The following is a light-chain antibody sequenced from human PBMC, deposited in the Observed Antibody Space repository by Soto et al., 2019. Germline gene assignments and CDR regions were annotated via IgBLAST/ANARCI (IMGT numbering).Light chain of an antibody. CDR1: SSDVGGYNY. Sequence: QSALTPPRSVSGSPGQSVTISCTGTSSDVGGYNYVSWYQQHPGKAPKLMIYDVSKRPSGVPDRFSGSKSGNTASLFISGLLALDEVDYYCYSYAGSYTFVGFGTWTKLTVL. J-gene: IGLJ1*01. V-gene: IGLV2-11*01. CDR2: DVS. CDR3: YSYAGSYTFVG.